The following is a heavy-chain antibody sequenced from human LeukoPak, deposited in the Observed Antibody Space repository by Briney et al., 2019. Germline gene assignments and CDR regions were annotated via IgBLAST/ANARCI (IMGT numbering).Heavy chain of an antibody. CDR2: IYPGDSDP. CDR1: GYRFATYW. D-gene: IGHD6-19*01. CDR3: ARTSGYASGWSFDY. V-gene: IGHV5-51*01. Sequence: GESLRISCQGSGYRFATYWIAWVRQMPGKGLEWMGIIYPGDSDPRYSPSFQGQVTISADKSISTAYLQWSSLKASDTAMYFCARTSGYASGWSFDYWGQGTLVTVSS. J-gene: IGHJ4*02.